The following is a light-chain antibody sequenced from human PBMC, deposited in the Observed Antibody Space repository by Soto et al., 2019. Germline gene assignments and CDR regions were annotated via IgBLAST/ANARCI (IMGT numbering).Light chain of an antibody. CDR3: EQFGSSPGFT. J-gene: IGKJ3*01. CDR1: QSINSRY. Sequence: EIVLTQSPGTLSLSPGERTTLSCRASQSINSRYLAWYQQKPGQAPRLLMYGASSRATGIPDRFSGSGSGTDFTLTISTLEPEDFAVYYCEQFGSSPGFTFGPGTIVDIK. V-gene: IGKV3-20*01. CDR2: GAS.